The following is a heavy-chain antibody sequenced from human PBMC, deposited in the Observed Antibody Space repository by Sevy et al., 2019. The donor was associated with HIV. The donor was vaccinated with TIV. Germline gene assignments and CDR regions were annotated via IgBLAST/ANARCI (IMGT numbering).Heavy chain of an antibody. Sequence: GESLKISCKGSGYSFTSYWIGWVRQMPGKGLEWMGIIYPGDSDTRYSPSFQGQVTISADKSISTAYLQWSSLKASDTAMYYCARHSRAYRDYDLDDGMDVWGQGTTVTVSS. CDR1: GYSFTSYW. CDR2: IYPGDSDT. V-gene: IGHV5-51*01. D-gene: IGHD5-12*01. CDR3: ARHSRAYRDYDLDDGMDV. J-gene: IGHJ6*02.